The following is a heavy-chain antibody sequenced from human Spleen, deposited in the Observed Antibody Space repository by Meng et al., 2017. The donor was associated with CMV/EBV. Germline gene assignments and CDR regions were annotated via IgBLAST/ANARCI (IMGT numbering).Heavy chain of an antibody. CDR3: ARDRRYCSSTSCRGGMDV. CDR2: INPNSGGT. Sequence: ASVKVSCKASGYTFTDHYIHWVRQAPGQGLEWMGWINPNSGGTNYQQKFQGRVTMTRDTSITTAYMELRSLRSDDTAVYYCARDRRYCSSTSCRGGMDVWGQGTTVTVSS. CDR1: GYTFTDHY. V-gene: IGHV1-2*02. J-gene: IGHJ6*02. D-gene: IGHD2-2*01.